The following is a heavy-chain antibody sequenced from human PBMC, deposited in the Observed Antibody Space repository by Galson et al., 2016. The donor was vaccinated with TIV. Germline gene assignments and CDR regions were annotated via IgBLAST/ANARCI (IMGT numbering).Heavy chain of an antibody. CDR2: ISGGGGST. Sequence: SLRLSCAASGFTFSIFAMTWVRQAPGKGLEWVSAISGGGGSTYYGDSVKGRFTISRDNAKNTLFLQMNSRRAGDTAVYYCTKVPSSGSSYYYRLDVWGQGTTVSVSS. V-gene: IGHV3-23*01. CDR3: TKVPSSGSSYYYRLDV. D-gene: IGHD6-19*01. J-gene: IGHJ6*02. CDR1: GFTFSIFA.